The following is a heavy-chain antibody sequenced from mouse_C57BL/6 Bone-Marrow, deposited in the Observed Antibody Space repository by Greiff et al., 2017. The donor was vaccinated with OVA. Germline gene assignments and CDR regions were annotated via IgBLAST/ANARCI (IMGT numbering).Heavy chain of an antibody. CDR2: ISSGGSYT. CDR3: ARRLIGVDGYLHWCFDV. D-gene: IGHD2-3*01. Sequence: DVHLVESGGDLVKPGGSLKLSCAASGFTFSSYGMSWVRQTPDKRLEWVATISSGGSYTYYPDSVKGRFTISRDNAKNTLYLQLSSLKSEDTAMYYGARRLIGVDGYLHWCFDVWGTGTTVTVSS. CDR1: GFTFSSYG. J-gene: IGHJ1*03. V-gene: IGHV5-6*02.